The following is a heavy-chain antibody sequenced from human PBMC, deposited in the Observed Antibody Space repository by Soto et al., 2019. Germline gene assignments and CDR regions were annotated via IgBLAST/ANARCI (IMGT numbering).Heavy chain of an antibody. CDR1: GYTFSSYG. J-gene: IGHJ4*02. CDR3: ARAFGSTDY. Sequence: QVPLVQSGAEVKKPGASVKVSCEASGYTFSSYGISWVRQATGQGFERMGWISSYNSITRNAQKFQGRVTMTTDTSTSTAYTELRSLRSDDTAAYYVARAFGSTDYWGQGTLVTVSS. V-gene: IGHV1-18*01. D-gene: IGHD6-13*01. CDR2: ISSYNSIT.